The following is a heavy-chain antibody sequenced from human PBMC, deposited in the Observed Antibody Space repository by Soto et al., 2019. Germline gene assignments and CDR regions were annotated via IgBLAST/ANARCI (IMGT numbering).Heavy chain of an antibody. CDR2: VFYSGST. J-gene: IGHJ4*03. Sequence: SKTLSLACTVSGAAIDSHYWSWIGQHPGKGLEWIGQVFYSGSTNYNPSLKSRVTISINTSTKQFSLKLTSVRAADTAVYYCARSFMVPVGYFDSRGQATLVSVSS. D-gene: IGHD3-10*01. CDR1: GAAIDSHY. CDR3: ARSFMVPVGYFDS. V-gene: IGHV4-59*11.